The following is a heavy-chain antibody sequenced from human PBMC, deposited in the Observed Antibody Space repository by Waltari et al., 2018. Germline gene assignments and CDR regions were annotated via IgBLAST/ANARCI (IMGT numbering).Heavy chain of an antibody. CDR1: GESFSDHF. J-gene: IGHJ3*01. CDR3: ARAPSFHYGIFSVPLTLDY. Sequence: QVQLNQWGAGVLKPSETLSLTCAVYGESFSDHFCTWIRQLPGNGLEWIGHMNHRRSENYNPSLRNRVSISVDTSMNQFSLMMTSLTAADTCVYYCARAPSFHYGIFSVPLTLDYWSQGTMVIVSS. V-gene: IGHV4-34*01. CDR2: MNHRRSE. D-gene: IGHD3-3*02.